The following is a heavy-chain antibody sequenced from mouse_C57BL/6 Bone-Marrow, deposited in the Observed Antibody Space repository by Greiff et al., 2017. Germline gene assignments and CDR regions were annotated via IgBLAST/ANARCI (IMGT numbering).Heavy chain of an antibody. D-gene: IGHD1-1*01. CDR1: GYAFTNYL. V-gene: IGHV1-54*01. Sequence: QVQLQQSGAELVRPGTSVKVSCKASGYAFTNYLIEWVKQRPGQGLEWFGVINPGSGGTNYNEKFKGKATLTADKSSSTAYMQLSSLTSEDSAVYFCARSQITTVVAPYYFDYWGQGTTLTVSS. CDR3: ARSQITTVVAPYYFDY. CDR2: INPGSGGT. J-gene: IGHJ2*01.